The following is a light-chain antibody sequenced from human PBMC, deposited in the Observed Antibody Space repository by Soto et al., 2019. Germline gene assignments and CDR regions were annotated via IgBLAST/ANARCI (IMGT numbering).Light chain of an antibody. V-gene: IGLV1-47*01. CDR1: SSNIGSNY. J-gene: IGLJ1*01. CDR2: RNN. Sequence: QSVLTQPPSASGTPGQRVTISCSESSSNIGSNYVYWYQQLPGTAPKLLIYRNNQRPSGVPDRFSGSKSGTSASLAISGLRSEDEAGYYCAAWDDSLSGRSFGTGTKLTVL. CDR3: AAWDDSLSGRS.